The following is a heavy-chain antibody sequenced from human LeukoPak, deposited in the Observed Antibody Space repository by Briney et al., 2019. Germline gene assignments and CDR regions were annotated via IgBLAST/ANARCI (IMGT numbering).Heavy chain of an antibody. J-gene: IGHJ5*02. CDR1: GFTFSSYA. Sequence: GGSLRLSCSASGFTFSSYAMHWVRQAPGKGLEYVSAISSNGGSTYYADSVKGRFTISRDNSKSTLYLQMSSLRAEDTAVYYCVKGRFGSGSYDNWFDPWGQGTLVTVSS. V-gene: IGHV3-64D*06. D-gene: IGHD3-10*01. CDR2: ISSNGGST. CDR3: VKGRFGSGSYDNWFDP.